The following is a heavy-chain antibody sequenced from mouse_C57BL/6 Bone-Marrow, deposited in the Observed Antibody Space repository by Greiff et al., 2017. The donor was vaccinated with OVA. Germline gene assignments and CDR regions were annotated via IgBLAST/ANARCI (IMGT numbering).Heavy chain of an antibody. Sequence: VQLQQSGPELVKPGASVKISCKASGYTFTDYYMNWVKQSHGKSLEWIGDINPNNGGTSYNQKFKGKATLTVDKSSSTAYMELRSLTSEDSAVYYCARGAYSNYVRFAYWGQGTLVTVSA. J-gene: IGHJ3*01. CDR3: ARGAYSNYVRFAY. V-gene: IGHV1-26*01. CDR2: INPNNGGT. CDR1: GYTFTDYY. D-gene: IGHD2-5*01.